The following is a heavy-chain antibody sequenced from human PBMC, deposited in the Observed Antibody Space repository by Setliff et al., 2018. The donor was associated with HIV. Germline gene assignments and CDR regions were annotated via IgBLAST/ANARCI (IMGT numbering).Heavy chain of an antibody. J-gene: IGHJ4*02. CDR2: IYYTGGT. CDR3: AQMSISASVYFDY. D-gene: IGHD2-21*01. V-gene: IGHV4-30-4*08. CDR1: GGSISNGDHY. Sequence: SETLSLTCTVSGGSISNGDHYWAWIRQSPGKGLEWIGYIYYTGGTYYSSSLESCVTISFDTSNNQFSLRLKSVTAADTSVYFCAQMSISASVYFDYWGQGTLVTVSS.